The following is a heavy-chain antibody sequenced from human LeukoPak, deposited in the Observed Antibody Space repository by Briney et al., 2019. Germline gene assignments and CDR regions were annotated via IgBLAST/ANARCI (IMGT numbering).Heavy chain of an antibody. CDR3: AKDPYCSGGSCYVFTS. Sequence: PGRSLRLSCAASGFTFSSYGMHWVRQAPGKGLEWVAVISYDGSNKYYADSVKGRFTISRDNSKNTLYLQMNSLRAKDTAVYYCAKDPYCSGGSCYVFTSWGQGTLVTVSS. D-gene: IGHD2-15*01. CDR2: ISYDGSNK. CDR1: GFTFSSYG. J-gene: IGHJ5*02. V-gene: IGHV3-30*18.